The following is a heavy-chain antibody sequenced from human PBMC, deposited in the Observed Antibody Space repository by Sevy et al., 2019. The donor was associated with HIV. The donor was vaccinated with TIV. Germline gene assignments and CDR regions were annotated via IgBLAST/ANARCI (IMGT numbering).Heavy chain of an antibody. Sequence: ASVKVSCKASGYTFTGYYMHWVRQAPGQGLEWMGWINPKSGGTNYAQKFQGRVTMTRDTSISTAYMELSRLRSDDTAVYYCARDPYIAAAGNAFDIWGQGTMVTVSS. CDR1: GYTFTGYY. CDR2: INPKSGGT. CDR3: ARDPYIAAAGNAFDI. V-gene: IGHV1-2*02. J-gene: IGHJ3*02. D-gene: IGHD6-13*01.